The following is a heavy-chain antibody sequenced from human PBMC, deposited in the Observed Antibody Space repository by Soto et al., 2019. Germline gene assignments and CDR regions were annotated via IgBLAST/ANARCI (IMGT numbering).Heavy chain of an antibody. V-gene: IGHV1-18*01. CDR3: ATVLPSVEDWLRP. J-gene: IGHJ5*02. D-gene: IGHD3-10*01. Sequence: ASVKVSCKASGYTFTNFGVTWVRRAPGQGLEWMGWISAYTDTPNYAQKFQGRVNMTIDTSTSTAYMDLRSITSDDTTVYYCATVLPSVEDWLRPWRRGSMFTIAS. CDR2: ISAYTDTP. CDR1: GYTFTNFG.